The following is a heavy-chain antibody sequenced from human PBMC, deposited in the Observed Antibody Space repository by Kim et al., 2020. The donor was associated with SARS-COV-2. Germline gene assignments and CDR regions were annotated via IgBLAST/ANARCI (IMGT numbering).Heavy chain of an antibody. V-gene: IGHV4-4*02. Sequence: SGSTNYNPSLKSRVTISVDKSKNQFSLKLSSVTAADTAVYYCAREGDGFIWGQGTLVTVSS. CDR2: SGST. J-gene: IGHJ4*02. CDR3: AREGDGFI. D-gene: IGHD3-16*01.